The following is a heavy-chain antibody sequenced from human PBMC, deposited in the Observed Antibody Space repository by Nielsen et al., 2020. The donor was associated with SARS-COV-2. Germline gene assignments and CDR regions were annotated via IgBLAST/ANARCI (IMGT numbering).Heavy chain of an antibody. D-gene: IGHD3-10*01. CDR3: ARRGDLWFGESLFDY. V-gene: IGHV3-48*01. J-gene: IGHJ4*02. CDR1: GFTFSSYS. Sequence: GGSLRLSCAASGFTFSSYSMNWVRQAPGKGLEWVSYISSGSSTIYYADSVRGRFTISRDNAKNSLYLQMNSLRAEDTAVYYCARRGDLWFGESLFDYWGQGTLVTVSS. CDR2: ISSGSSTI.